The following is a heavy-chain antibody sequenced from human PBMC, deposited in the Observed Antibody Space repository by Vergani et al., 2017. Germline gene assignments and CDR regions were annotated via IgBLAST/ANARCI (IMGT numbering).Heavy chain of an antibody. Sequence: EVQLVQSGAEVKKPGESLKISCKGSGYSFTSYWIGWVRHMPGKGLEWMGIIYPGDSDTRYSPSFQGQVTISADKSLSTAYLQWSSLKASDTAMYYCARLMAGCSGGSCYSRAVDYWGQGTLVTVSS. D-gene: IGHD2-15*01. J-gene: IGHJ4*02. V-gene: IGHV5-51*01. CDR2: IYPGDSDT. CDR1: GYSFTSYW. CDR3: ARLMAGCSGGSCYSRAVDY.